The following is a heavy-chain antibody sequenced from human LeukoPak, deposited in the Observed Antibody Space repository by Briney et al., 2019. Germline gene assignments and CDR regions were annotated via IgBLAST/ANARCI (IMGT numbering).Heavy chain of an antibody. J-gene: IGHJ6*03. V-gene: IGHV1-18*01. Sequence: ASVKVSCKASGYTFTSYAMNWVRQAPGQGLEWMGWISAYNGNTNYAQKLQGRVTMTTDTSTSTAYMELRSLRSDDTAVYYCARGPIIDIVIVPAADDYYYMDVWGKGTTVTVSS. CDR3: ARGPIIDIVIVPAADDYYYMDV. D-gene: IGHD2-2*01. CDR2: ISAYNGNT. CDR1: GYTFTSYA.